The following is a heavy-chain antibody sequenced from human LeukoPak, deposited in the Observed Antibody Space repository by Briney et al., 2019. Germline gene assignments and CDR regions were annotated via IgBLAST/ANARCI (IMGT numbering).Heavy chain of an antibody. V-gene: IGHV3-74*01. CDR3: ARGVSGTGPDI. CDR2: IKTDGSST. D-gene: IGHD5/OR15-5a*01. CDR1: GFTFSSYW. J-gene: IGHJ3*02. Sequence: GGSLRLSCAASGFTFSSYWMHWVRQAPGKGLVWVSRIKTDGSSTDYADSVKGRFTISSDNAKNTMYLQMNSLRAEDTAVYYCARGVSGTGPDIWGLGTTVTVSS.